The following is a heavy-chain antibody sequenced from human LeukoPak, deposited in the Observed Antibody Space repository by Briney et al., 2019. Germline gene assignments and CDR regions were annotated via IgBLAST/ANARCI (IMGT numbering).Heavy chain of an antibody. D-gene: IGHD2-15*01. V-gene: IGHV3-23*01. CDR1: GFTFSSYA. CDR3: AKDRMGVVAATFWFDP. J-gene: IGHJ5*02. CDR2: ISGSGGST. Sequence: TGGSLRLSCAASGFTFSSYAMSWVRQAPGKGLEWVSAISGSGGSTYYADSVKGRFTISRDNSKNTLYLQMNSLRAEDTAVYYCAKDRMGVVAATFWFDPWGQGTLVTVSS.